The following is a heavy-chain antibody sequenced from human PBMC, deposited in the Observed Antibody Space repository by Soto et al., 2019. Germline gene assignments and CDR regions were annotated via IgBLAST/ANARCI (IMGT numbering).Heavy chain of an antibody. V-gene: IGHV5-51*01. J-gene: IGHJ6*02. D-gene: IGHD6-19*01. CDR1: GYSFTSYW. CDR2: IYPGDSDT. Sequence: GESLKISCKGSGYSFTSYWIGWVRQMPGKGLEWMGIIYPGDSDTRYSPSFQGQVTISADKSISTAYLQWSSLKASHTAMYYCARALAVAGTLVGTYYYYGMDVWGQGTTVTVSS. CDR3: ARALAVAGTLVGTYYYYGMDV.